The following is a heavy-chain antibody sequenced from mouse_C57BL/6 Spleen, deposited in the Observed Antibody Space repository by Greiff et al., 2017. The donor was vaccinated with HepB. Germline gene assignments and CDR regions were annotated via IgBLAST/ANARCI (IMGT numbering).Heavy chain of an antibody. D-gene: IGHD2-2*01. J-gene: IGHJ4*01. CDR3: ARRNGYDSYYYAMDY. Sequence: DVKLVESGGDLVKPGGSLKLSCAASGFTFSSYGMSWVRQTPDKRLEWVATISSGGSYTYYPDSVKGRFTISRDNAKNTLYLQMSSLKSEDTAMYYCARRNGYDSYYYAMDYWGQGTSVTVSS. V-gene: IGHV5-6*02. CDR2: ISSGGSYT. CDR1: GFTFSSYG.